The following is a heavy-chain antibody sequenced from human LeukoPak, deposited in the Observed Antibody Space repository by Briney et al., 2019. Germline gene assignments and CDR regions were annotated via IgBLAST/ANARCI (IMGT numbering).Heavy chain of an antibody. D-gene: IGHD2-2*01. CDR1: GGSISSGGYS. J-gene: IGHJ4*02. Sequence: SETLSLTCAVSGGSISSGGYSWSWIRQPPGKGLEWIGYIYHSGSTCYNPSLKSRVTISVDRSKNQFSLKLSSVTAADTAVYYCARAGGYQLTNLDYWGQGTLVTVSS. CDR2: IYHSGST. CDR3: ARAGGYQLTNLDY. V-gene: IGHV4-30-2*01.